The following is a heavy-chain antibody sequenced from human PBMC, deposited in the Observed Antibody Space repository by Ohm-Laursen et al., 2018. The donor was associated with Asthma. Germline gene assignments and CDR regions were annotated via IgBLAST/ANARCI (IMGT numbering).Heavy chain of an antibody. V-gene: IGHV4-59*02. CDR1: GGSVRGYY. D-gene: IGHD1-1*01. CDR2: MHSSGGA. J-gene: IGHJ4*02. CDR3: ARELEPTLFDY. Sequence: SETLSLTCAVSGGSVRGYYWSWIRQPPGRGLEWIAYMHSSGGANYNPSLQSRVTLSVDTSNNRVSLRLSFVTAADTAVYYCARELEPTLFDYWGQGTLVTVSS.